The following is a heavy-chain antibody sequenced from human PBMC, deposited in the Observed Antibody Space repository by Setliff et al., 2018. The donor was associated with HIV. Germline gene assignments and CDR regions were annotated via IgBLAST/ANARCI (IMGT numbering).Heavy chain of an antibody. CDR1: GGSITSTTYY. Sequence: SETLSLTCTVSGGSITSTTYYWGWIRQPPGKGLEWIGTIHYTGNTYHNPSLKSRVTISVEAPKNQLSLRLSSVTAADTAVYYCAREYSSGWYFDYWGQGTLVTVSS. V-gene: IGHV4-39*02. J-gene: IGHJ4*02. CDR3: AREYSSGWYFDY. D-gene: IGHD6-19*01. CDR2: IHYTGNT.